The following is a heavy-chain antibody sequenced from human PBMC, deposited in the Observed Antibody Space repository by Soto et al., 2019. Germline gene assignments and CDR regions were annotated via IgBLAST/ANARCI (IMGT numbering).Heavy chain of an antibody. Sequence: QVQLVQSGAEVKKPGASVKVSCKASGYTFTSYDINWVRQATGQGLEWMGWMNPNSGNTGYAQKFQGSVTMTRTTSISTAYMELSSLRSEDTAVYYCAGYGSTFPGGNWFDPWGQGTLVTVSS. CDR2: MNPNSGNT. CDR3: AGYGSTFPGGNWFDP. V-gene: IGHV1-8*01. CDR1: GYTFTSYD. D-gene: IGHD2-2*01. J-gene: IGHJ5*02.